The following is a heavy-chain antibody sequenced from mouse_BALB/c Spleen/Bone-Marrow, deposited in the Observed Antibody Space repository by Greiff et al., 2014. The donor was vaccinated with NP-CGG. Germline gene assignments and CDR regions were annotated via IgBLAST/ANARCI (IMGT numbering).Heavy chain of an antibody. Sequence: QVQLQQSGAELVRPGTSVKTSCKASCYTFTNYWLGWIKQRPGHGLEWIGDFYPGGGYTNYNEEFKGKATLTADASSSTAYMQLSSLTSEDSAVYFCARTAYFDYWGQGTTLTVSS. V-gene: IGHV1-63*02. D-gene: IGHD3-1*01. CDR3: ARTAYFDY. J-gene: IGHJ2*01. CDR2: FYPGGGYT. CDR1: CYTFTNYW.